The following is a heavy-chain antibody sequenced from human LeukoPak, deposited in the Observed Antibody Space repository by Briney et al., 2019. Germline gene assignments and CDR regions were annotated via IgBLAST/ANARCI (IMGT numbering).Heavy chain of an antibody. CDR1: GFTFSSYE. Sequence: PGGSLRLSCAASGFTFSSYEMNWVRQAPGNGLEWVSYISSRGTTIYYADSVKGRSTISRDNANNPLYLQMNSLRAEDTAVYYCARQIDMDVWGQGTTVTVSS. J-gene: IGHJ6*02. CDR3: ARQIDMDV. V-gene: IGHV3-48*03. CDR2: ISSRGTTI.